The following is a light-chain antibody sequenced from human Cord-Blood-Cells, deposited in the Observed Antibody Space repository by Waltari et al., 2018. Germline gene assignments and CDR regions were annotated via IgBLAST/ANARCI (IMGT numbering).Light chain of an antibody. Sequence: EIVLTQSQATLSLSPGRRATLSCRASQSVSSYFAWYQQKPGQAPMLLIYDASSRATVIPARCSGSGSGTDFTLTISILAAEDFAVYYCQDRSNWPFTFGRGTKVEIK. CDR2: DAS. CDR3: QDRSNWPFT. V-gene: IGKV3-11*01. CDR1: QSVSSY. J-gene: IGKJ4*01.